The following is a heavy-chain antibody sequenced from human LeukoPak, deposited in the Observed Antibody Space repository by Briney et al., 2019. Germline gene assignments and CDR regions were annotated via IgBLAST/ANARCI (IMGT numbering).Heavy chain of an antibody. CDR2: IYTSGST. D-gene: IGHD3-16*02. V-gene: IGHV4-4*07. Sequence: SETLSLTCTVSGGSISSYYWSWIRQPAGKGLEWIGRIYTSGSTNYNPSLKSRVTMSVGTSKNQFSLKLSSVTAADTAVYYCARGDYVWGSYRYFDYWGQGTLVTVSS. CDR1: GGSISSYY. CDR3: ARGDYVWGSYRYFDY. J-gene: IGHJ4*02.